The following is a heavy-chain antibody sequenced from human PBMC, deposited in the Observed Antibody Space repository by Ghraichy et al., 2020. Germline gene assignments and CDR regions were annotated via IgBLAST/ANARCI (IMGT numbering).Heavy chain of an antibody. Sequence: GVLNISCAASGFTFSSYAMSWVRQAPGKGLEWVSAISGSGGTTYYADSVKGRFTISRDNSKNTLYLQMNSLRAEDTAVYYCAKDEGYYDYNCFDPWGQGTMVTVSS. CDR3: AKDEGYYDYNCFDP. J-gene: IGHJ5*02. CDR2: ISGSGGTT. CDR1: GFTFSSYA. V-gene: IGHV3-23*01. D-gene: IGHD3-22*01.